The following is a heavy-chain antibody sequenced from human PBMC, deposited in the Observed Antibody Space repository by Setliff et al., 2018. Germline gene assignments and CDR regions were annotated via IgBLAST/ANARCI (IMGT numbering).Heavy chain of an antibody. Sequence: ASVKVSCKASGYMFKSHGINWMRQAPGQGFEWMGWISTYNGNTYYAPKFQGRITMTTDTSTTTAYMELKSLRSDDTAIYYCSRLVRYCTRTSCQRLSGDDYWGQGALVTVSS. V-gene: IGHV1-18*04. CDR1: GYMFKSHG. CDR3: SRLVRYCTRTSCQRLSGDDY. D-gene: IGHD2-2*01. CDR2: ISTYNGNT. J-gene: IGHJ4*02.